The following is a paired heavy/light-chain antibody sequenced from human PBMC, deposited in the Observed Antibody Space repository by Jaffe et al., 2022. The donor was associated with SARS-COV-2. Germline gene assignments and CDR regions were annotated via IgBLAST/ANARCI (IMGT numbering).Light chain of an antibody. V-gene: IGKV1-5*03. CDR1: QSISSW. Sequence: DIQMTQSPSTLSASVGDRVTITCRASQSISSWLAWYQQKPGKAPKLLIYKASSLESGVPSRFSGSGSGTEFTLTISSLQPDDFATYYCQQYNSYSLTFGGGTKVEIK. CDR3: QQYNSYSLT. CDR2: KAS. J-gene: IGKJ4*01.
Heavy chain of an antibody. V-gene: IGHV3-23*01. CDR1: GFTFSSYA. Sequence: EVQLLESGGGLVQPAGSLRLSCAASGFTFSSYAMSWVRQAPGKGLEWVSAVSGTGGSTYYADSVKGRFTISRDNSKNTLYLQMNSLRADDTAVYYCAKAPQGFGELLFDYWGQGTLVTVSS. D-gene: IGHD3-10*01. CDR3: AKAPQGFGELLFDY. J-gene: IGHJ4*02. CDR2: VSGTGGST.